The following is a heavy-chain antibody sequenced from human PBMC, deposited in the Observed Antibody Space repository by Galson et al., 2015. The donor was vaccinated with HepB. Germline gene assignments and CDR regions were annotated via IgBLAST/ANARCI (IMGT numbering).Heavy chain of an antibody. V-gene: IGHV1-2*06. CDR1: GYTFTGYY. Sequence: SVKVSCKASGYTFTGYYMHWVRQAPGQGLEWMGRINPNSGGTNYAQKFQGRVTMTRDTSISTAYMELSRLRSDDTAVYYCARAYSSSSSENNWFDPWGQGTLVTVSS. D-gene: IGHD6-6*01. CDR2: INPNSGGT. J-gene: IGHJ5*02. CDR3: ARAYSSSSSENNWFDP.